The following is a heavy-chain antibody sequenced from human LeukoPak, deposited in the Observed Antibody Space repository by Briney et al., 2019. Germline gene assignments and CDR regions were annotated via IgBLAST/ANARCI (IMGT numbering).Heavy chain of an antibody. V-gene: IGHV5-51*01. J-gene: IGHJ5*02. CDR3: ARQEYCSGGSCYTWFDP. D-gene: IGHD2-15*01. Sequence: GESLKISCKGSGYSINNYWIGWVRQMPGKGLEWMGIIYPADSDIRYSPSFQGQVTISADRSISTAYLQWSSLKASDTAMYYCARQEYCSGGSCYTWFDPWGQGTLVTVSS. CDR2: IYPADSDI. CDR1: GYSINNYW.